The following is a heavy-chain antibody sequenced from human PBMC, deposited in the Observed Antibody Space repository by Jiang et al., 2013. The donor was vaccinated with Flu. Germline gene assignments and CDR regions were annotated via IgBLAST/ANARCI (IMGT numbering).Heavy chain of an antibody. CDR2: IFYSGTT. CDR1: GGSIRSGGYY. D-gene: IGHD3-10*01. V-gene: IGHV4-31*03. CDR3: AREESIMVRGVNGMDV. Sequence: PGLVKPSQTLSLTCSVSGGSIRSGGYYWSWIHQNPGKGLEWIGYIFYSGTTSYNPSLQSRVTISVDTSKNQFSLTLSAVTAADTAVYYCAREESIMVRGVNGMDVWGQGTTVTVSS. J-gene: IGHJ6*02.